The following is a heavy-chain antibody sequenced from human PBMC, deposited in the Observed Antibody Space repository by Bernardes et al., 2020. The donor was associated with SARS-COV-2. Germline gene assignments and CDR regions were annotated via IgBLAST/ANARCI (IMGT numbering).Heavy chain of an antibody. D-gene: IGHD6-6*01. V-gene: IGHV3-74*01. Sequence: GGSLRLSCAASGFTFSSYWMHWVRQAPGKGLVWVSRINSDGSTNYADSVKGRFTISRDNANNTLYLQMNSLRTEDTAVYYCAREYSSSSGRVFDYWGQGTLVTVPS. CDR2: INSDGST. CDR1: GFTFSSYW. CDR3: AREYSSSSGRVFDY. J-gene: IGHJ4*02.